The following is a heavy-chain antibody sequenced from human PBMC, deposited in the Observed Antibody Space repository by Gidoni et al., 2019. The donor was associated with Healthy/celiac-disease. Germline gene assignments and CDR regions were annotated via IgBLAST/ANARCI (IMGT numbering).Heavy chain of an antibody. Sequence: QVQLVESGGGVVQPGRSLRRSCAAAGFTLSSYGMHWVRQAPGKGLEWVAVISYYGSNKYYADSVKGRFTISRDNSKNTLYLQMISLRAEDTAVYYCAQDRSYYDILTGTFDYWGQGTLVTVSS. CDR3: AQDRSYYDILTGTFDY. J-gene: IGHJ4*02. D-gene: IGHD3-9*01. CDR1: GFTLSSYG. V-gene: IGHV3-30*18. CDR2: ISYYGSNK.